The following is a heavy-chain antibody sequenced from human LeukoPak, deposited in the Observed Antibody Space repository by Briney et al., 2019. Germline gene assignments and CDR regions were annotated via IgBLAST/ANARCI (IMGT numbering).Heavy chain of an antibody. CDR1: GFTFSSYG. D-gene: IGHD3-16*01. V-gene: IGHV3-30*18. J-gene: IGHJ4*02. Sequence: PGGSLRLSGAASGFTFSSYGMHWVRQAPGKGLEWVAVITSDGNNKFYAEAVKGRFTISRDNVKNTLYLQMNSLRPEDAAMYFCAKDNYDSSGIWDYWGQGTLVTVSS. CDR3: AKDNYDSSGIWDY. CDR2: ITSDGNNK.